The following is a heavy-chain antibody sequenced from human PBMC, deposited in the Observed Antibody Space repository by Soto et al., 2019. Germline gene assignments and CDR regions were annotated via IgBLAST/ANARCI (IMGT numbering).Heavy chain of an antibody. Sequence: VQLQQSGPGLVTPSQTLSLTCAIFGDSVSGHSVAWNWIRQSPSGGLEWVGRTFYRSRWFNDYAASVKGRITVTPDTSKNQVTLQLSSVTPEDTAVYYCARGQYYAFDYWGQGTLVTVSS. CDR3: ARGQYYAFDY. J-gene: IGHJ4*02. CDR2: TFYRSRWFN. D-gene: IGHD3-10*01. CDR1: GDSVSGHSVA. V-gene: IGHV6-1*01.